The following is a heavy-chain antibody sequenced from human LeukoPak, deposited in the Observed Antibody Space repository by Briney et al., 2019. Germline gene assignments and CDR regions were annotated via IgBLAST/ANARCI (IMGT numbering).Heavy chain of an antibody. CDR1: GYSFTSYW. Sequence: GESLKISCKASGYSFTSYWISWVRQMPGKGLEWMGIIYPGDSDTRYSPSFQGQVTISADKSISTAYLQWSSLKASDTAMYYCARLADGDSSSSSYYYYGMDVWGQGTTVTVSS. D-gene: IGHD6-6*01. V-gene: IGHV5-51*01. J-gene: IGHJ6*02. CDR2: IYPGDSDT. CDR3: ARLADGDSSSSSYYYYGMDV.